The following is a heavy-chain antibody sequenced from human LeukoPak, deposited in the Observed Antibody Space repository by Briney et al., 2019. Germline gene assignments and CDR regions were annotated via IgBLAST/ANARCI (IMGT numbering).Heavy chain of an antibody. V-gene: IGHV3-53*01. CDR1: GFTVSSNY. Sequence: GGSLRLSCAASGFTVSSNYMSWVRQAPGKGLEWVSAIYSGGSTNYADSAKGRLTISRDNSLNTSFWRMDNRKAEDTAVFYCVKTYYSITRCQPVLYSLGQAALLTDPSPSNWG. J-gene: IGHJ1*01. CDR2: IYSGGST. CDR3: VKTYYSITRCQPVLYSLGQAALLTDPSPSN. D-gene: IGHD3-10*01.